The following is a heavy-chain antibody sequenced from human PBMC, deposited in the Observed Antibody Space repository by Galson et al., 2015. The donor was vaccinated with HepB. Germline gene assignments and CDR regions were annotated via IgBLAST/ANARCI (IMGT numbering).Heavy chain of an antibody. V-gene: IGHV1-69*02. CDR2: IIPILGIA. J-gene: IGHJ4*02. Sequence: SVKVSCKASGGTFSSYTISWVRQAPGQGLEWMGRIIPILGIANYAQKFQGRVTITADKSTSTAYMELSSLRSEDTAVYYCARTLVSDQWFGELLDYWGQGTLVTVSS. CDR3: ARTLVSDQWFGELLDY. D-gene: IGHD3-10*01. CDR1: GGTFSSYT.